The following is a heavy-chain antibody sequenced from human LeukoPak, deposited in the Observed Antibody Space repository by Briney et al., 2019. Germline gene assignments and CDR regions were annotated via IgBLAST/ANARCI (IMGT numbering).Heavy chain of an antibody. D-gene: IGHD2-2*01. CDR2: IKQDGSEK. J-gene: IGHJ3*02. CDR3: ARDLIVPAAMHAFDI. Sequence: PGGSLRLSCAASGFTFSSYWMSWVRQAPGKGLEWVANIKQDGSEKYYVDSVKGRFTISRDNAKNSLYLQMNSLRAEDTAVYYCARDLIVPAAMHAFDIWGQGTMVTVSS. V-gene: IGHV3-7*01. CDR1: GFTFSSYW.